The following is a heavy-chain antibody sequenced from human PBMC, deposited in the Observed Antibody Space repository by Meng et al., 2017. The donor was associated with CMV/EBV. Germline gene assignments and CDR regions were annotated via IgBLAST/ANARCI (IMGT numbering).Heavy chain of an antibody. Sequence: GESLKISCAASGFTFSSYAMSWVRQAPGKGLEWVSYISSSGSTIYYADSVKGRFTISRDNAKNSLYLQMSSLRAEDTAVYYCARNNAFDIWGQGTMVTVSS. V-gene: IGHV3-48*03. CDR2: ISSSGSTI. CDR3: ARNNAFDI. CDR1: GFTFSSYA. J-gene: IGHJ3*02.